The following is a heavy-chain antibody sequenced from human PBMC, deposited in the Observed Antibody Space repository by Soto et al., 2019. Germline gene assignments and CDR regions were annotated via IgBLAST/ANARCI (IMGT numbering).Heavy chain of an antibody. CDR2: IFYSGST. J-gene: IGHJ6*02. CDR3: ARDRYYDNSGRYYYYYGMDV. CDR1: GTSINSYY. D-gene: IGHD3-22*01. Sequence: SETLSLTCTVSGTSINSYYWSWIRQPPGKGLEWIGYIFYSGSTNYNPSLKSRVTVSVDTSKNQFSLKLSSVTAADTAVYYCARDRYYDNSGRYYYYYGMDVSGQGTTVTVSS. V-gene: IGHV4-59*01.